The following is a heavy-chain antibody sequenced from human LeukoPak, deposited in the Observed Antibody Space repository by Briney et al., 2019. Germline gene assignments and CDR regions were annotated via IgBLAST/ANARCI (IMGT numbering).Heavy chain of an antibody. V-gene: IGHV1-24*01. CDR3: ATLPFYGSGSYYTLPFDY. CDR2: FDPEDGET. Sequence: GASVKVSCQVSGYTLTELSMHWVRQAPGKGLEWMGGFDPEDGETIYAQKFQGRVTMTEDTSTDTAYMELSSLRSEDTAVYYCATLPFYGSGSYYTLPFDYWGQGTLVTVSS. D-gene: IGHD3-10*01. CDR1: GYTLTELS. J-gene: IGHJ4*02.